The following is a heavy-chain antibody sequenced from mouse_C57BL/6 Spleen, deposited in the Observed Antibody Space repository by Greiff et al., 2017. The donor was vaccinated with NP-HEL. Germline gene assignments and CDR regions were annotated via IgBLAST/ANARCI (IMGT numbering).Heavy chain of an antibody. D-gene: IGHD2-2*01. J-gene: IGHJ3*01. CDR1: GYAFSSSW. CDR2: IYPGDGDT. Sequence: VQLQQSGPELVKPGASVKISCKASGYAFSSSWMNWVKQRPGKGLEWIGRIYPGDGDTNYNGKFKGKATLTAAKSSSTAYMQLSSLTSEDSAVYFCASEYGYDEAWFAYWGQGTLVTVSA. V-gene: IGHV1-82*01. CDR3: ASEYGYDEAWFAY.